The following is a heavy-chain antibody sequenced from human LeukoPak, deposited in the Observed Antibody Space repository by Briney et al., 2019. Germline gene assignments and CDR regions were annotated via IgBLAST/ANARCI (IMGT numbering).Heavy chain of an antibody. D-gene: IGHD2-2*01. CDR1: GFTFSAFA. CDR2: ISGSGGST. J-gene: IGHJ3*02. CDR3: AKDRDIVVVFHGGAFDI. V-gene: IGHV3-23*01. Sequence: GGSLRLSCITSGFTFSAFAMSWVRQAPGKGLEWVSAISGSGGSTYYADSVKGRFTISRDNSKNTLYLQMNSLRAENTAVYYCAKDRDIVVVFHGGAFDIWGQGTMVTVSS.